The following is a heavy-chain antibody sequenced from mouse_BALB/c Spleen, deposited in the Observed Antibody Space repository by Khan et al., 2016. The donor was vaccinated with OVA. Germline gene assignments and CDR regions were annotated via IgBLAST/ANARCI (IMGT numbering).Heavy chain of an antibody. CDR2: ISYSGRT. J-gene: IGHJ2*01. Sequence: EVQLLESGPGLVKPSQSLSLTCTVTGYSITSDYAWNWIRQFPGNKLEWMGYISYSGRTSYNPSLKSRISIPRDTYKNQFFLQLNSVTTEDTATYDCARSVTITTVVATDFDYWGQGTTLTVSS. D-gene: IGHD1-1*01. V-gene: IGHV3-2*02. CDR1: GYSITSDYA. CDR3: ARSVTITTVVATDFDY.